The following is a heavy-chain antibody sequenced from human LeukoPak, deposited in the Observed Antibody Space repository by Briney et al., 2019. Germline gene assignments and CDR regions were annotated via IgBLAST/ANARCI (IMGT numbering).Heavy chain of an antibody. CDR2: IYHSGST. Sequence: SETLSLTCAVSGYSISSGYYWGWIRQPPGKGLEWIGSIYHSGSTYYNPSLKSRVTISVDTSKNQFSLKLSSVTAADTAVYYCARDGYCSGGSCYSPWFDPWGQGTLVTVSS. J-gene: IGHJ5*02. CDR1: GYSISSGYY. D-gene: IGHD2-15*01. V-gene: IGHV4-38-2*02. CDR3: ARDGYCSGGSCYSPWFDP.